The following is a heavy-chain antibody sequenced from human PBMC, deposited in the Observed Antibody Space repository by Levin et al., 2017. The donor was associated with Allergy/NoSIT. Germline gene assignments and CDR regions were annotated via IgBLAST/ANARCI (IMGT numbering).Heavy chain of an antibody. Sequence: RGESLKISCQASGYTFNTYGISWVRQAPGQGLQWMGWISGSTGDTHYPQKFQGRVTMTIDTSTSTAYMELRSLGSDDTAVYYCGRREDRAFGVPPDFWGQGTLVTVSS. CDR2: ISGSTGDT. J-gene: IGHJ4*02. D-gene: IGHD1-26*01. V-gene: IGHV1-18*01. CDR3: GRREDRAFGVPPDF. CDR1: GYTFNTYG.